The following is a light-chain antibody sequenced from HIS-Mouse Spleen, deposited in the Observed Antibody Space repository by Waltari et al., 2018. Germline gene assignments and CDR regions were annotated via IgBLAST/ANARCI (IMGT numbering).Light chain of an antibody. J-gene: IGLJ3*02. V-gene: IGLV2-14*01. CDR3: RSYTSSRWV. Sequence: QSALTQPASVSGSPGQSITISCTGTSSDVGGYNYVSWYQQHPGKAPKRMIYEVSNRAAGVSKRFPGLKSWNNGAPNSCGVQGEDEADYYRRSYTSSRWVFGRGNKLTVL. CDR2: EVS. CDR1: SSDVGGYNY.